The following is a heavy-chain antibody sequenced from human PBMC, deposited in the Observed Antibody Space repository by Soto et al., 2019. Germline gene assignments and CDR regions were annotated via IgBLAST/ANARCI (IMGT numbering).Heavy chain of an antibody. V-gene: IGHV4-34*01. Sequence: SETLSLTCAVFGGSLSDYYWTWSRQPPWKGLEWIGEITDSGSTKYNPSLKSRVTISIDTSKSQFSLKLRSVTAADTAVYYCASGGPKHELVGATIAAFDIWGQGTMVTVSS. D-gene: IGHD1-26*01. CDR3: ASGGPKHELVGATIAAFDI. J-gene: IGHJ3*02. CDR1: GGSLSDYY. CDR2: ITDSGST.